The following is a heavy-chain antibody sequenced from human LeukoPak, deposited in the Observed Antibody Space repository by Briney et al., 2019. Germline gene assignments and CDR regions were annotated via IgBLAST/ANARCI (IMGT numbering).Heavy chain of an antibody. CDR1: GGTFSSYT. CDR3: ARDAPYGMDV. V-gene: IGHV1-69*04. CDR2: VIPILGIA. J-gene: IGHJ6*02. Sequence: SVKVSCMASGGTFSSYTIIWVRQPPGQGLEWMGRVIPILGIANYAQKFQGRVTITADKSTSTAYMELSSLRSEDTAVYCCARDAPYGMDVWGQGPTVTVSS.